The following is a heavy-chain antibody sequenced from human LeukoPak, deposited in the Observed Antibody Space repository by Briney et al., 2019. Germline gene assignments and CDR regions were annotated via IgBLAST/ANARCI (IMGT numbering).Heavy chain of an antibody. Sequence: GGSLRLSCAASGFTFSSNYMSWVRQAPGKGLEWVSVIYSGGSTYYADSVKGRFTISRDNSKNTLYLQMNSLRAEDTAVYYCARSLPEDYYDSSGYYFDYWGQGTLVTVSS. CDR1: GFTFSSNY. CDR2: IYSGGST. CDR3: ARSLPEDYYDSSGYYFDY. V-gene: IGHV3-53*01. J-gene: IGHJ4*02. D-gene: IGHD3-22*01.